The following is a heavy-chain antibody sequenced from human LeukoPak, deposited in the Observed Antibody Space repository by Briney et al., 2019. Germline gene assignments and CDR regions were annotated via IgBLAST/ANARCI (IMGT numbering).Heavy chain of an antibody. CDR2: IYYSGST. J-gene: IGHJ4*02. D-gene: IGHD6-13*01. Sequence: ASETLSLTCTVSGGSISSSSYYWSWIRQPPGKGLEWIGYIYYSGSTNYNPSLKSRVTISVDTSKNQFSLKLSSVTAADTAVYYCARAAAGTWWLDYWGQGTLVTVSS. CDR1: GGSISSSSYY. CDR3: ARAAAGTWWLDY. V-gene: IGHV4-61*01.